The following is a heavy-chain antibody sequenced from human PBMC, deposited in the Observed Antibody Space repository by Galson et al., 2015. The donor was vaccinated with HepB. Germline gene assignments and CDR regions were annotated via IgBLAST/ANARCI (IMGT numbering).Heavy chain of an antibody. V-gene: IGHV5-51*03. CDR1: GYSFPNYW. Sequence: QSGAEVKKPGESLKISCKGSGYSFPNYWIGWVRQMPGKGLEWMGIIYPGDSDTKYSPSLQGQVTISADKSISTAYLQWSSLKASDTAMYFCARGYCSSTNCYLDFWGQGALVTVSS. J-gene: IGHJ4*02. CDR2: IYPGDSDT. CDR3: ARGYCSSTNCYLDF. D-gene: IGHD2-2*01.